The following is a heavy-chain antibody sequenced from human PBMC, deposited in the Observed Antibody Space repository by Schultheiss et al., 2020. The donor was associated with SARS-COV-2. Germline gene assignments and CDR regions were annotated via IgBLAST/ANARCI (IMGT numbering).Heavy chain of an antibody. Sequence: SETLSLTCTVSGGSISSYYWSWIRQPAGKGLEWIGRIFTSGSTNYNPSLKSRVTISVDTSKNQFSLQLDSVTPEDTAVYYCARGTEADFDYWGQGTLVTVSS. J-gene: IGHJ4*02. V-gene: IGHV4-4*07. CDR1: GGSISSYY. CDR2: IFTSGST. CDR3: ARGTEADFDY.